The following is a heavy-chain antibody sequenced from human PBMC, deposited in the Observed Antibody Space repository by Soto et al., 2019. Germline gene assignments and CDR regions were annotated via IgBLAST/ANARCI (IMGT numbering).Heavy chain of an antibody. V-gene: IGHV1-46*01. CDR3: ARPLVGNTVDL. Sequence: QAQLLQSGAEVKKPGASVKVSCKASGYTFINYFIHWVRQAPGQRLEWIGIVDPSRGSADYAQKFQSRVTMTTDVSTRTVCMDLSNLRSEDTAVYYCARPLVGNTVDLWGQGTTVIVSS. J-gene: IGHJ3*01. CDR1: GYTFINYF. D-gene: IGHD1-7*01. CDR2: VDPSRGSA.